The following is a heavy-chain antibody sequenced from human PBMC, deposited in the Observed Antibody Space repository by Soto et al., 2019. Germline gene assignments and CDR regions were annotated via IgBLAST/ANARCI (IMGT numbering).Heavy chain of an antibody. D-gene: IGHD3-10*01. CDR2: ISARSGNT. V-gene: IGHV1-18*03. Sequence: QVQLIQSGGEVRKPGASVKVSCKASGYIFSNYGLTWVRQAPGQGREWVGWISARSGNTNFAQRLQDRINMTIDTSTSTAYMELRSLTSDDMAVYYCASGREGVSGSYFDFWGQGTLVTVSS. CDR1: GYIFSNYG. CDR3: ASGREGVSGSYFDF. J-gene: IGHJ4*02.